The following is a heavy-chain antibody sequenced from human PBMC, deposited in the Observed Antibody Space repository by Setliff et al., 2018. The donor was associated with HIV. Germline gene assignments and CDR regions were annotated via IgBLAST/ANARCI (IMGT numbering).Heavy chain of an antibody. V-gene: IGHV1-3*01. CDR2: INPGNGNT. D-gene: IGHD6-19*01. CDR3: ARDIGSVWHNWFDP. J-gene: IGHJ5*02. Sequence: GASVKVSCKASGYTFTNHAIHWVRQAPGQRLEWMGWINPGNGNTKYSQNSQGRVTITGDTSASTAYMELGSLTLEDTAVYYCARDIGSVWHNWFDPWGQGTLVTVSS. CDR1: GYTFTNHA.